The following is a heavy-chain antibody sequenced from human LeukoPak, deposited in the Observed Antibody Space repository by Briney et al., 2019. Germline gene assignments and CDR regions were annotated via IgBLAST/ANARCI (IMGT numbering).Heavy chain of an antibody. CDR2: IGYSVSA. CDR3: ARNVAGGAVDS. D-gene: IGHD2-21*01. J-gene: IGHJ4*02. Sequence: SETLSLTCTVSGGSISSSSYYWGWIRQPPGKGLEWIGSIGYSVSAYYNPSLKSRVTISVDTSKNQFSLKLSSVTAADTAVYYCARNVAGGAVDSWGQGTLVTVSS. CDR1: GGSISSSSYY. V-gene: IGHV4-39*01.